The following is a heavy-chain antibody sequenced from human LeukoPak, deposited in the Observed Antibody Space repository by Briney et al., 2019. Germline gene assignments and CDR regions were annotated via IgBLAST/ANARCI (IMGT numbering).Heavy chain of an antibody. J-gene: IGHJ4*02. CDR3: TRREGYCSSTSCPAFDY. CDR1: GFTFSGSA. D-gene: IGHD2-2*01. CDR2: IRSKANSYAT. V-gene: IGHV3-73*01. Sequence: PGGSLKLSCAASGFTFSGSAMEWVRQASGKGREWVGRIRSKANSYATAYAASVKDRFTISRDDSKNTAYLQMNSLKTEDTAVYYCTRREGYCSSTSCPAFDYWGQGTLVTVSS.